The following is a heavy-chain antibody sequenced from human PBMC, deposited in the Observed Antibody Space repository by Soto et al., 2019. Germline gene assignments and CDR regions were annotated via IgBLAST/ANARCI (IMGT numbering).Heavy chain of an antibody. CDR1: GFSFVDYA. CDR3: TRFGAYCYDRSASQNSFDI. CDR2: IRSKAYGGTT. Sequence: EVQLVESGGGMVQPGRSLRLACTASGFSFVDYAVTWFRQAPGKGLECIGFIRSKAYGGTTEYAASVSGRFTISRDDSKSIAYMQMDGLKPEDTAVYYCTRFGAYCYDRSASQNSFDIWGQGTMVTVSS. J-gene: IGHJ3*02. V-gene: IGHV3-49*03. D-gene: IGHD3-22*01.